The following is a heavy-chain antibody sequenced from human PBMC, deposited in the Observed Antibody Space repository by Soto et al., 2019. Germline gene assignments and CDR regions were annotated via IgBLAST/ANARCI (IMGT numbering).Heavy chain of an antibody. V-gene: IGHV1-3*01. CDR2: INAGNGNT. Sequence: ASVKVSCKASGYTFTSYAMHWVRQAPGQRLEWMGWINAGNGNTKYSQKLQGRVTITRDTSASTAYMELSSLRSEDTAVYYCARDGNDYIWGSYRQANDYWGQGTLVTVSS. J-gene: IGHJ4*02. CDR1: GYTFTSYA. CDR3: ARDGNDYIWGSYRQANDY. D-gene: IGHD3-16*02.